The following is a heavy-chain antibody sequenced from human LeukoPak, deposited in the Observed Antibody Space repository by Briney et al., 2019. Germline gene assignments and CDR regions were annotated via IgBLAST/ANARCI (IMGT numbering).Heavy chain of an antibody. V-gene: IGHV1-69*13. J-gene: IGHJ4*02. Sequence: SVKVSCKASGYTFTGYYVHWVRQAPGQGLEWMGGIIPIFGTANYAQKFQGRVTITADESTSTAYMELSSLRSEDTAVYYCARLYYYGPSGWGQGTLVTVSS. D-gene: IGHD3-10*01. CDR1: GYTFTGYY. CDR3: ARLYYYGPSG. CDR2: IIPIFGTA.